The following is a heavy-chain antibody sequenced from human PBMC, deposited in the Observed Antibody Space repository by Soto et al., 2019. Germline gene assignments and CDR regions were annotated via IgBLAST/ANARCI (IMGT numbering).Heavy chain of an antibody. D-gene: IGHD6-6*01. J-gene: IGHJ6*02. CDR3: AKRWQLVGYGMDV. CDR2: ISGSGGST. Sequence: EVQLLESGGGLVQPGGSLRLSCAASGFTFSSYAMSWDRQAPGKGLEWVSAISGSGGSTYYADSVKGRFTISRDNSKNTLYLQMNSLRAEDTAVYYCAKRWQLVGYGMDVWGQGTTVTVSS. CDR1: GFTFSSYA. V-gene: IGHV3-23*01.